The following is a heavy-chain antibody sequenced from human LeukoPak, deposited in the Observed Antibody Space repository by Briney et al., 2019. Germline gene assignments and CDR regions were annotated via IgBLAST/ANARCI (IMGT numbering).Heavy chain of an antibody. CDR1: GFTFSSYS. J-gene: IGHJ4*02. D-gene: IGHD3-22*01. Sequence: PGGSLRLSCIASGFTFSSYSMNWVRQAPGKGPEWVSSISGSSSYIYYADSVKGRFTISRDNAKNSLYLQMNSLRAEDTAVYYCAKDYYDSSDLGYFDYWGQGTLVTVSS. CDR3: AKDYYDSSDLGYFDY. CDR2: ISGSSSYI. V-gene: IGHV3-21*04.